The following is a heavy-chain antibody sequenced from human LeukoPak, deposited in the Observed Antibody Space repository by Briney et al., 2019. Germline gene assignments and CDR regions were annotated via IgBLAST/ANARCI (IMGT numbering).Heavy chain of an antibody. D-gene: IGHD6-13*01. CDR2: IYPGDSDT. J-gene: IGHJ4*02. CDR3: ARLKRYSKHHFDY. CDR1: GYSFTSYW. Sequence: AESLKISCKGSGYSFTSYWIGWVRQMPGKGLEWMGIIYPGDSDTRYSPSFQGQVTISAHKSISTAYLQWSSLKASDTAMYYCARLKRYSKHHFDYWGQGTLVTVSS. V-gene: IGHV5-51*01.